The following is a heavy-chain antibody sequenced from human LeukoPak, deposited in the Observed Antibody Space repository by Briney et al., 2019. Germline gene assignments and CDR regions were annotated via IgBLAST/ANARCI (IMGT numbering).Heavy chain of an antibody. CDR1: GLTFSSQA. D-gene: IGHD3-10*01. Sequence: GGSLRLSCAASGLTFSSQAMSWVRQAPGKGLEYVSGITIGGDSTFYADSVKGRFTISRDNSKNTLYLQLNGLSAEDTAVYHCVKGGGSGGQGRLDYWGQGTLVTVSS. V-gene: IGHV3-23*01. J-gene: IGHJ4*02. CDR3: VKGGGSGGQGRLDY. CDR2: ITIGGDST.